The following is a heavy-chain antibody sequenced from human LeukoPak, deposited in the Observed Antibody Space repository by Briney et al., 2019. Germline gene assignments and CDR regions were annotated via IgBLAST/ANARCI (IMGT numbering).Heavy chain of an antibody. Sequence: GASVKVSCKASGYSFTGYYIHWVRQAAGQGLEWMGWINPDTSVTKFAQKFQGRVTMTRDTSMSTAYMELIRLRPDDTARYYCAKDSGQWLVRHDAFDLWGRGTMVTVSS. V-gene: IGHV1-2*02. CDR2: INPDTSVT. D-gene: IGHD6-19*01. CDR1: GYSFTGYY. J-gene: IGHJ3*01. CDR3: AKDSGQWLVRHDAFDL.